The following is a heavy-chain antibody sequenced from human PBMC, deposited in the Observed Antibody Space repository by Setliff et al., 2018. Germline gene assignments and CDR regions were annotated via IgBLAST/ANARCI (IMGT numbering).Heavy chain of an antibody. CDR3: ARYRGMATLTSQYYYYIDV. Sequence: PGGSLRLSCAASGFTFSSYAMSWVRQAPGKGLEWVSGISGSGGATYYAASVKGRFSISRDNSKNTLSLQMNSLRAEDTAIYYCARYRGMATLTSQYYYYIDVWGKGTTVTVSS. J-gene: IGHJ6*03. CDR1: GFTFSSYA. V-gene: IGHV3-23*01. D-gene: IGHD4-17*01. CDR2: ISGSGGAT.